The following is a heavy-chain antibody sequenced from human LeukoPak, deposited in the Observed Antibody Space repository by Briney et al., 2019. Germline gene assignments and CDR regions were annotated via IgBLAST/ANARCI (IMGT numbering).Heavy chain of an antibody. CDR2: IYWDDDK. J-gene: IGHJ4*02. CDR3: AHKYSYGSYYFDY. V-gene: IGHV2-5*02. D-gene: IGHD5-18*01. Sequence: SGPTLVNPTQTLTLTCTFSGFSLSTSGVGVGWIRQPPGKALEWLALIYWDDDKRYSPSLKSRLTITKDTSKHQVVLTMTNMDPVDTATYYCAHKYSYGSYYFDYWGQGTLVTVSS. CDR1: GFSLSTSGVG.